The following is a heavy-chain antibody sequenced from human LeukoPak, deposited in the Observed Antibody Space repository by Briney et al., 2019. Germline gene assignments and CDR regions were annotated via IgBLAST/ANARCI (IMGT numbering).Heavy chain of an antibody. CDR3: ARGTYYDFWSGYYYYYYGMDV. V-gene: IGHV4-34*01. Sequence: SETLSLTCAVYGGSFSGYYWSWIRQPPGKGLEWIGEINHSGSTNYNPSLKSRVTISVDTSKNQFSLKLSSVTAADTAVYYCARGTYYDFWSGYYYYYYGMDVWGQGTTVTVSS. CDR2: INHSGST. D-gene: IGHD3-3*01. J-gene: IGHJ6*02. CDR1: GGSFSGYY.